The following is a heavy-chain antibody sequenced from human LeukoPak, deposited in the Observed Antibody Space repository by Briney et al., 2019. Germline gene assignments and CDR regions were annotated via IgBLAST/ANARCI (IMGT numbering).Heavy chain of an antibody. D-gene: IGHD2-2*01. V-gene: IGHV3-74*01. CDR1: GNYW. Sequence: GGSLRLSCAASGNYWMHWVRQAPGKGLLRVSHINSDGSWTTYADSVKGRFTISKDNAKNTVYLQTNNLRAEDTAVYYCVSFYGTYWGRGTLVTVSS. CDR3: VSFYGTY. CDR2: INSDGSWT. J-gene: IGHJ4*02.